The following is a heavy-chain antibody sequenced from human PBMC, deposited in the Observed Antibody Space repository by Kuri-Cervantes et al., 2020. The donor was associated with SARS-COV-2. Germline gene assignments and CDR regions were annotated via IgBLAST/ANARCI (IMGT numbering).Heavy chain of an antibody. V-gene: IGHV3-23*01. J-gene: IGHJ4*02. Sequence: LSLTCAASGFTFSSFAMNWVRQAPGKGLEWVSGISHSGANTYYADSVKGRFTISRDNSKNTLYLQMNSLRAEDTAVYYCARDTGGSYYGWGQGTLVTVSS. CDR3: ARDTGGSYYG. CDR2: ISHSGANT. D-gene: IGHD1-26*01. CDR1: GFTFSSFA.